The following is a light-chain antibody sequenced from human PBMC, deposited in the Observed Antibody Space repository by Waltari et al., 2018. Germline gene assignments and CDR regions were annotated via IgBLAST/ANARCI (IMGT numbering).Light chain of an antibody. V-gene: IGLV1-51*01. CDR1: TSNIGKND. J-gene: IGLJ3*02. CDR3: ATWDTSLSAVV. Sequence: QSVLTQPPSVSADPGQKVTISCSGSTSNIGKNDVSWYQHLPGTAPKLLINDNYKRPSGIPDRVSGSKSGTSATLGITGLQTGDEADYYCATWDTSLSAVVFGGGTKVTVL. CDR2: DNY.